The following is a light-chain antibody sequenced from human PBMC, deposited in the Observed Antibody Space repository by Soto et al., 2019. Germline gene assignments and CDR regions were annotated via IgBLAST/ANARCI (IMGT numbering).Light chain of an antibody. CDR1: QSVSSSY. CDR2: GAT. Sequence: DIVLTQSPGTLSLSPGERATLSCRASQSVSSSYLGWYQQKPGQAPRLLLYGATSRATVIPDRFSVTASGTDFTLTISRLEPEDFAVYYCQQFGTSPRTFGQGTKVEVK. V-gene: IGKV3-20*01. CDR3: QQFGTSPRT. J-gene: IGKJ1*01.